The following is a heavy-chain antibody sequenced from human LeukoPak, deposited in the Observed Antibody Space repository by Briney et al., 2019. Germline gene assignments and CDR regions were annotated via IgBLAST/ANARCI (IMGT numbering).Heavy chain of an antibody. J-gene: IGHJ4*02. Sequence: GGSLRLSCAASGFTFSDYYMSWIRQAPGKGLEWVSYISSSGSTIYYADSVKGRFTISRDNAKNSLYLQMNSLRAEDTAVYYCAKEGLLSIAAHTFDYWGQGTLVTVSS. D-gene: IGHD6-6*01. V-gene: IGHV3-11*01. CDR2: ISSSGSTI. CDR3: AKEGLLSIAAHTFDY. CDR1: GFTFSDYY.